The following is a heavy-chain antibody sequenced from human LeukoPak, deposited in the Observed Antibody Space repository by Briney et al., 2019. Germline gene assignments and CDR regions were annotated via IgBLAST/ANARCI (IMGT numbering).Heavy chain of an antibody. CDR1: GFTFSSYA. J-gene: IGHJ3*02. V-gene: IGHV3-23*01. CDR2: ISGSGGST. CDR3: AKGGDFWSGYYSALYDAFDI. D-gene: IGHD3-3*01. Sequence: GGSLRLSCAASGFTFSSYAMSWVRQAPGKGLEWVSAISGSGGSTYYADSVKGRFTISRDNSKNTLYLQMNSLRAEDTAVYYCAKGGDFWSGYYSALYDAFDIWGQGTMVTVFS.